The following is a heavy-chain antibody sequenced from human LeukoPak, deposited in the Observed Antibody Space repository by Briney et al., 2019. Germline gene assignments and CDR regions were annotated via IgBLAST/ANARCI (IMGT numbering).Heavy chain of an antibody. V-gene: IGHV4-59*01. CDR2: IYYSGST. CDR3: AIATHYDSSGYYPFDY. CDR1: GGSISSYY. Sequence: SETLSLTCTVSGGSISSYYWSWIRQPPGKGLEWIGYIYYSGSTNYNPSLKSRVTISVDTSKNQFSLKLCSVTAADTAVYYCAIATHYDSSGYYPFDYWGQGTLVTVSS. J-gene: IGHJ4*02. D-gene: IGHD3-22*01.